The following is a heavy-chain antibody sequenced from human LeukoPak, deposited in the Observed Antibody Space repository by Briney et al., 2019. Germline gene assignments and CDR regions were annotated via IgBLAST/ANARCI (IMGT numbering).Heavy chain of an antibody. CDR3: ARARSHMVVVTALVV. CDR1: GFSFSSYA. CDR2: ISYDGSNQ. J-gene: IGHJ4*02. V-gene: IGHV3-30*01. D-gene: IGHD2-21*02. Sequence: PGGSLRVSCVPPGFSFSSYAMRWVRQAPGGRVEWVAVISYDGSNQYYAGSVKGRFTISRDNSKNTLYRQMNSLRAEDTAVYYCARARSHMVVVTALVVWGQGTLVTVSS.